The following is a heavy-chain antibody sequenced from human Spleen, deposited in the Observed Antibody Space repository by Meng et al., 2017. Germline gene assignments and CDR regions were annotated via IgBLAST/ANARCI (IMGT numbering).Heavy chain of an antibody. V-gene: IGHV4-34*01. Sequence: QGQLRRWGAGLFKPSETLSLTCVVSGGSFSDYYWSWIRHPPGKGLEWIGEINHSGSTNYNPSLESRATISVDTSQNNLSLKLSSVTAADSAVYYCARGPTTMAHDFDYWGQGTLVTVSS. J-gene: IGHJ4*02. D-gene: IGHD4-11*01. CDR2: INHSGST. CDR1: GGSFSDYY. CDR3: ARGPTTMAHDFDY.